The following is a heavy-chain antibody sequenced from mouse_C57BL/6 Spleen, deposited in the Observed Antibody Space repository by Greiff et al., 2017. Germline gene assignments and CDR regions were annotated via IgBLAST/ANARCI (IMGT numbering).Heavy chain of an antibody. CDR1: GYAFSSSW. D-gene: IGHD3-2*02. Sequence: QVQLQQSGPELVKPGASVKISCKASGYAFSSSWMNWVKQRPGKGLEWIGRIYPGDGDTNYNGKFKGKATLTADKSSSTAYMQLSSLTSEDSAVYFCARCVDSSGYVDYAMDYWGQGTSVTVSS. J-gene: IGHJ4*01. CDR3: ARCVDSSGYVDYAMDY. V-gene: IGHV1-82*01. CDR2: IYPGDGDT.